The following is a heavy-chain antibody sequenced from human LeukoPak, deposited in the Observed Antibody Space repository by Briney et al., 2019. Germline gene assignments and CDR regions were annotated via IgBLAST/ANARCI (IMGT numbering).Heavy chain of an antibody. Sequence: PSETLSLTCTVSGYSISSGYYWGWIRQPPGKGLEWIGSIYHSGSTNYNPSLKSRVTISVDTSKNQFSLKLSSVTAADTAVYYCARVVDTAMGTDYWGQGTLVTVSS. CDR2: IYHSGST. D-gene: IGHD5-18*01. V-gene: IGHV4-38-2*02. CDR3: ARVVDTAMGTDY. CDR1: GYSISSGYY. J-gene: IGHJ4*02.